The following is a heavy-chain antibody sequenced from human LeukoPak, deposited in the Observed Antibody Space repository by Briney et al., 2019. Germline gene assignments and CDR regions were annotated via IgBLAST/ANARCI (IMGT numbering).Heavy chain of an antibody. J-gene: IGHJ4*02. CDR2: IYHSGST. CDR1: GYSISSGYY. CDR3: ARVFGYGSGGYFDY. V-gene: IGHV4-38-2*02. Sequence: SETLSLTCTVSGYSISSGYYWGWIRQPPGKGLEWIGSIYHSGSTNYNPSLKSRVTISVDTSKNQFSLKLSSVTAADTAVYYCARVFGYGSGGYFDYWGQGTLVTVSS. D-gene: IGHD3-10*01.